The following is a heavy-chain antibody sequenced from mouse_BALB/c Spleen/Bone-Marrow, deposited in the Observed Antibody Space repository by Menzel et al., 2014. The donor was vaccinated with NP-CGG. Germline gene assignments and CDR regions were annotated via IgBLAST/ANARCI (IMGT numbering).Heavy chain of an antibody. Sequence: QVQLQQSGAELVKPGASVKLSCKASGYTLTSYYIHWVKQRPGQGLEWIGWIYPGNVNTKYNEKFKGKATLTADKSSSTAYMQLSSLTSVDSAVYFCARQLGLYAMDYWGQGTSVTVSS. J-gene: IGHJ4*01. CDR2: IYPGNVNT. CDR1: GYTLTSYY. V-gene: IGHV1S56*01. D-gene: IGHD3-1*01. CDR3: ARQLGLYAMDY.